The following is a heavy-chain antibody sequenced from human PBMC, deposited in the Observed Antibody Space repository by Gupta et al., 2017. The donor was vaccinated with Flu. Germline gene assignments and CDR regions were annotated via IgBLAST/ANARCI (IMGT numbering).Heavy chain of an antibody. V-gene: IGHV1-69*01. D-gene: IGHD2-15*01. J-gene: IGHJ4*02. CDR3: ARKGSGYCSGGSCYSFDF. Sequence: GQGLEWMGGIIPIFGPTNYAQKFQGRVTITADESTSTAYMELSSLRSEDTAIYYCARKGSGYCSGGSCYSFDFWGQGTLVTVSS. CDR2: IIPIFGPT.